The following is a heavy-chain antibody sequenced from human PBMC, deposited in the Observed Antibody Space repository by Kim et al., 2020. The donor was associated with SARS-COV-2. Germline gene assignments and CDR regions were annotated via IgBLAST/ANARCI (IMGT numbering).Heavy chain of an antibody. CDR3: ARDTRAALDL. D-gene: IGHD6-25*01. CDR1: GFTFSDPY. V-gene: IGHV3-72*01. CDR2: IKDKAQSYTA. Sequence: GGSLRLSCAASGFTFSDPYMNWVRQAPGKGLEWVGRIKDKAQSYTAQHAASVKGRFTISRDDSKNSLYLQMNNLQVEDTAVYYCARDTRAALDLWGQGTLVTVSS. J-gene: IGHJ5*02.